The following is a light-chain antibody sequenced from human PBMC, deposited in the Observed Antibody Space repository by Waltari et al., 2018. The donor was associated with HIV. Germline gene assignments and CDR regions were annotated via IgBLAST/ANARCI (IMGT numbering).Light chain of an antibody. J-gene: IGLJ2*01. CDR2: INHDGSH. V-gene: IGLV4-69*01. CDR1: SDHSDYS. Sequence: QPVVTQPPSAATSLAASVKLTCTLNSDHSDYSIQWHQQHPQKGPRYLMRINHDGSHYKGDGIPDRFSGSSSGAERYLIISSLQSGDEAEYYCQTWDTGIIIFGGGTKLTVL. CDR3: QTWDTGIII.